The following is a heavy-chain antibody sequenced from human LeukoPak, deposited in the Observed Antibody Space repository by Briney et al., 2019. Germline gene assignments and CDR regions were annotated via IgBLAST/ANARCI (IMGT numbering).Heavy chain of an antibody. V-gene: IGHV3-21*01. D-gene: IGHD4-11*01. J-gene: IGHJ4*02. CDR2: ITTSSSYI. CDR1: GFTFSSYS. CDR3: ARDTGDYNNYSWYSDY. Sequence: PGGSLRLSCAASGFTFSSYSMNWVRQAPGKGLEWVSSITTSSSYIYYADLVKGRFTISRDNAKNSLYLQMNSLRAEDTAVYYCARDTGDYNNYSWYSDYWGQGTLVTVSS.